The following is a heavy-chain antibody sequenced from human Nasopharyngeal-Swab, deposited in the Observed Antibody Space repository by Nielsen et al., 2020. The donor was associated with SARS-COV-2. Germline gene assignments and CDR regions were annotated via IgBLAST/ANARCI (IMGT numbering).Heavy chain of an antibody. CDR2: IIPIFGTA. V-gene: IGHV1-69*06. D-gene: IGHD3-16*02. CDR1: GGTFSSYA. CDR3: ARPIYDYVWGSYRKGFGAFDI. J-gene: IGHJ3*02. Sequence: VKVSCKASGGTFSSYAISWVRQAPGQGLEWMGGIIPIFGTANYAQKFQGRVTITADKSTSTAYMELSSLRSEDTAVYYCARPIYDYVWGSYRKGFGAFDIWGQGTMVTVSS.